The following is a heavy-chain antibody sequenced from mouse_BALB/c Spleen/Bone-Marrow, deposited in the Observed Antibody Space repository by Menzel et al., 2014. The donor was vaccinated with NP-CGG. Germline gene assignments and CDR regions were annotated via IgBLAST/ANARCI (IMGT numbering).Heavy chain of an antibody. D-gene: IGHD1-1*01. V-gene: IGHV1-14*01. Sequence: VQLQQSGPELVKPGTSVKMSCKASGYTFTSYVIHWVKQKPGQGLEWIGYINPFNDGTKYNEKFKDKATLTSDKSSNTAYMELSSLTSEDSAVYYCARTGNYYGSSFDYWSQGTTLTVSS. J-gene: IGHJ2*01. CDR3: ARTGNYYGSSFDY. CDR2: INPFNDGT. CDR1: GYTFTSYV.